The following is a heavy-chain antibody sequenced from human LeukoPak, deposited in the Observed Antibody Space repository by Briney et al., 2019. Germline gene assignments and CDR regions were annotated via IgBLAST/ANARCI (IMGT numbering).Heavy chain of an antibody. CDR2: ISRSDDST. J-gene: IGHJ4*02. Sequence: GDSLRLSCAASGFNLSSYAMNWVRPARGRGREWGSGISRSDDSTYYADSGKGRFTISRDNSRSTLFLQMNSLRVEDTAVYYCAKSPMSGSYYFDYWGQGTLVTVSS. D-gene: IGHD1-26*01. CDR1: GFNLSSYA. V-gene: IGHV3-23*01. CDR3: AKSPMSGSYYFDY.